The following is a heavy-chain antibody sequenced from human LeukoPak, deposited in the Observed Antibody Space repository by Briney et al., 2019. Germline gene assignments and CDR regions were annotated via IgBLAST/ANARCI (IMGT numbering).Heavy chain of an antibody. J-gene: IGHJ5*01. V-gene: IGHV1-69*13. Sequence: SVKVSCKASGYTFTSYGISWVRQAPGQGLEWMGGIIPIFGTANYAQKFQGRVTITADESTSTAYMELSSLRSEDTAVYYCARAIAVAGIGFDYWGQEPWSPSPQ. CDR2: IIPIFGTA. D-gene: IGHD6-19*01. CDR3: ARAIAVAGIGFDY. CDR1: GYTFTSYG.